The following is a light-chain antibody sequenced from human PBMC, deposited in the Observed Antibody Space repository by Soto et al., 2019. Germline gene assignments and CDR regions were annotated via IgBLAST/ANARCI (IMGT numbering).Light chain of an antibody. Sequence: QSALTQPASVSGSPGQSITISCTGTSSDVGGYNYVSWYQQYPGKAPQLMIFDVNDRPSGVSYRFSGSKSGNTASLTISGLQAEDEAHYYCSSYSTTSFFVFGTGTKLTV. CDR1: SSDVGGYNY. V-gene: IGLV2-14*01. J-gene: IGLJ1*01. CDR3: SSYSTTSFFV. CDR2: DVN.